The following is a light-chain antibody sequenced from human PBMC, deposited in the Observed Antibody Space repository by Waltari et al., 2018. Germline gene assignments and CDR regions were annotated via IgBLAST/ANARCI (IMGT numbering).Light chain of an antibody. CDR1: SSDVGGYNY. CDR3: SSYTSSSTPYV. Sequence: SALTQPASVSGSPGQSITIPCTGTSSDVGGYNYVSWYQQHPGKAPKLMIYDVSKRPSGVSNRFSGSKSGNTASLTISGLQAEDEADYYCSSYTSSSTPYVFGTGTKVTVL. J-gene: IGLJ1*01. V-gene: IGLV2-14*01. CDR2: DVS.